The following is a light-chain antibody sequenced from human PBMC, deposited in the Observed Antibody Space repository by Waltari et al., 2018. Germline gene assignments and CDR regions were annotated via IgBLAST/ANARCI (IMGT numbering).Light chain of an antibody. Sequence: DIQLTQSPSFLSASVGDRVTITCRAIQGISSYLAWYQQKPGKAPKLLIYAASTLQSGVPSRFSGSGSGTEFTLTISSLQPEDFATYYCQQLNSYPRGFTFGPGTKVDIK. V-gene: IGKV1-9*01. CDR3: QQLNSYPRGFT. CDR1: QGISSY. J-gene: IGKJ3*01. CDR2: AAS.